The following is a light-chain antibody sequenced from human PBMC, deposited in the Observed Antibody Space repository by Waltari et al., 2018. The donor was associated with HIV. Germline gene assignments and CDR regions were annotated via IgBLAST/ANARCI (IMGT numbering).Light chain of an antibody. CDR2: NTN. J-gene: IGLJ3*02. Sequence: QSALTHPASVSGSPGQSLTISRIGTDTSICIYHYISWYHPPPHRAPRLVVFNTNSRPSGSPFRFAGSKSGNTASLTISGLQADDEGVYYCSSYVTGGSLLFGGGTQVTV. CDR3: SSYVTGGSLL. V-gene: IGLV2-14*01. CDR1: DTSICIYHY.